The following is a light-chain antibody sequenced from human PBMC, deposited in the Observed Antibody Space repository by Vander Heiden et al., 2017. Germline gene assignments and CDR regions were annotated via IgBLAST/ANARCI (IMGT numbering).Light chain of an antibody. J-gene: IGKJ2*01. CDR1: QDINIF. CDR3: LHYDNLPFT. CDR2: DAS. Sequence: DIQMTQSPSSLTASVGDRVTITCQASQDINIFSNWYQQKAGRATELLMYDASKLEIGVPSRFSGSGSGTDYTCTINSLQPEDGATYYCLHYDNLPFTYGQGTKVEIK. V-gene: IGKV1-33*01.